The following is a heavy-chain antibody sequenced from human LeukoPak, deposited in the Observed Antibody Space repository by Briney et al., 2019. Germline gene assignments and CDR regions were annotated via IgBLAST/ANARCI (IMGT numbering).Heavy chain of an antibody. V-gene: IGHV1-2*02. Sequence: ASVKVSCKASVYTFTGYYIHWVRQAPGQGLQWMGWINPNSGGTNFAQKFQGRVTMNRDTSISTAYMELSSLTSDDTAVYYCARGAEFDYWGQGTLVTVSS. J-gene: IGHJ4*02. CDR3: ARGAEFDY. CDR1: VYTFTGYY. CDR2: INPNSGGT.